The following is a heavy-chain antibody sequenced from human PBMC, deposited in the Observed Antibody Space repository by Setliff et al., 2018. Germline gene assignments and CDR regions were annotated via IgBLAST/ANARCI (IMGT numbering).Heavy chain of an antibody. CDR3: ARGVGFSAAADY. CDR1: GYTFISYD. Sequence: ASVKVSCKASGYTFISYDINWVRQAPGQGLEWMGWIGAYNGNTKYAQKFQGRVTLTTETSANTAYMELSSLRSEDTAVYYCARGVGFSAAADYWGQGTLVTVSS. D-gene: IGHD2-2*01. CDR2: IGAYNGNT. J-gene: IGHJ4*02. V-gene: IGHV1-18*01.